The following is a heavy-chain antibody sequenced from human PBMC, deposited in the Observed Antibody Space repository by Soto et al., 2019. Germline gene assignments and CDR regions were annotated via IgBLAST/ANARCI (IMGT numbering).Heavy chain of an antibody. D-gene: IGHD2-2*01. CDR3: ARDGFCTSTTCRVGNWFDP. Sequence: QVQLQQRGAGLLKPSETLSLTCVVYGGSFSGYYWSWIRQSPGKGLEWIGGINHRGSTNYNPSLESRVTISVDTSKNQFSLKLPSVTAADTAMYYCARDGFCTSTTCRVGNWFDPWGQGTLVTVSS. CDR1: GGSFSGYY. J-gene: IGHJ5*02. CDR2: INHRGST. V-gene: IGHV4-34*01.